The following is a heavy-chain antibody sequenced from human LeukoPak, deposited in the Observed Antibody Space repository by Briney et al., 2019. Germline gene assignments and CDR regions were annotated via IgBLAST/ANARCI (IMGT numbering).Heavy chain of an antibody. J-gene: IGHJ4*02. D-gene: IGHD2-2*01. V-gene: IGHV3-23*01. CDR1: GFTFSNYA. CDR2: ISGSGGST. Sequence: GSLRLSCAASGFTFSNYAMNWVRQAPGKGLEWVSSISGSGGSTYYADSVKGRFTISRDNSKNTLYLQMNSLRAEDTAVYYCAKDSKPVAPRWSDYWGQGTQVTVSS. CDR3: AKDSKPVAPRWSDY.